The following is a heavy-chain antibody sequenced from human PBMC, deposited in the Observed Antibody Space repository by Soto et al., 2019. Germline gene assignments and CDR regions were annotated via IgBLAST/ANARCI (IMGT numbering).Heavy chain of an antibody. CDR1: GGSISSGDYY. J-gene: IGHJ4*02. CDR2: IYYSGST. D-gene: IGHD3-22*01. CDR3: ARGYYYDSSGWDPVQYYFDY. Sequence: QVQLQESGPGLVKPSQTLSLTCTVSGGSISSGDYYWSWIRQPPGKGLEWIGYIYYSGSTYYNPSLKSRVTISVDTSKNQFSLKLSSVTAADTAVYYCARGYYYDSSGWDPVQYYFDYWGQGTLVTVSS. V-gene: IGHV4-30-4*01.